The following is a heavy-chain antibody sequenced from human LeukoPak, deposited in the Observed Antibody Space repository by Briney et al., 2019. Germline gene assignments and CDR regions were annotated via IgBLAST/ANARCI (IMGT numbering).Heavy chain of an antibody. J-gene: IGHJ4*02. D-gene: IGHD3-22*01. V-gene: IGHV3-23*01. CDR2: ISGSGDAT. CDR1: GFTFSSYA. CDR3: AKHPGGYYYDHFDY. Sequence: GRSLRLSCAASGFTFSSYAMHWVRQAPGKGLEWVSSISGSGDATYYADSVKGRFTISRDSSKNTLYLQMNSLRAEDTAVYYCAKHPGGYYYDHFDYWGQGTLVTVSS.